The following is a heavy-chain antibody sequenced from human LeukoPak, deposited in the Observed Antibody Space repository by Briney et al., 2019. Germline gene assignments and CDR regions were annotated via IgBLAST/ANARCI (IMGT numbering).Heavy chain of an antibody. V-gene: IGHV1-18*01. CDR2: ISADNGNT. CDR1: GYTFTSYG. J-gene: IGHJ5*02. D-gene: IGHD3-10*01. CDR3: AGGFVDYYGSGSYWNWFDP. Sequence: ASVKVSCTASGYTFTSYGISWVRQAPGQGLEWMGWISADNGNTNYAQKFQGRVTITADKSTSTAYMELSSLRSEDTAVYYCAGGFVDYYGSGSYWNWFDPWGQGTLVTVSS.